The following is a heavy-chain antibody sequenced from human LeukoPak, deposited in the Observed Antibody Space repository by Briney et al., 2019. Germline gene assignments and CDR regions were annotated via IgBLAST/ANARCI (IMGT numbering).Heavy chain of an antibody. J-gene: IGHJ4*02. D-gene: IGHD3-22*01. CDR1: GGSISSYY. Sequence: SETLSLTCTVSGGSISSYYWSWIRQPPGKGLEWIGEIWHSGSTNYSPSLRRRLTISVDKSKNQFSLKLTSVTAADTAIYYCARDGANYYDSTSSFSGLDSWGQGILVTVSS. CDR3: ARDGANYYDSTSSFSGLDS. CDR2: IWHSGST. V-gene: IGHV4-59*12.